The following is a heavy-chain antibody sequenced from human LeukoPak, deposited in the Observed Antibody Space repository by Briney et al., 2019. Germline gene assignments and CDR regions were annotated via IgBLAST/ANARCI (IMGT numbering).Heavy chain of an antibody. Sequence: ASVKVSCKASGYTFTGYYMHWVRQAPGQGLEWMGWISAYNGNTNYAQKFQGRVTLTRDMSTSTDYMELRSLKSEDTAVYYCARDNSVGDIAWWFDPWGQGTLVTVSS. J-gene: IGHJ5*02. CDR2: ISAYNGNT. CDR3: ARDNSVGDIAWWFDP. CDR1: GYTFTGYY. D-gene: IGHD3-10*01. V-gene: IGHV1-18*04.